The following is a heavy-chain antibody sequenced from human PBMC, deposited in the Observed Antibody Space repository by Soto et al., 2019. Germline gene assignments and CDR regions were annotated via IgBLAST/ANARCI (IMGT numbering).Heavy chain of an antibody. Sequence: EVPLLESGGGLVPPGGSLSLSCAAAGFTFSIYAMSWFRQAPGKGLEWVSAISGSGGSTYYADSVKGRFTISRDNSKNTLYLQMNSLRADDTAVYYCAKATRGGAATLIRDYWGQGTLVTVSS. CDR2: ISGSGGST. V-gene: IGHV3-23*01. CDR3: AKATRGGAATLIRDY. J-gene: IGHJ4*02. D-gene: IGHD6-13*01. CDR1: GFTFSIYA.